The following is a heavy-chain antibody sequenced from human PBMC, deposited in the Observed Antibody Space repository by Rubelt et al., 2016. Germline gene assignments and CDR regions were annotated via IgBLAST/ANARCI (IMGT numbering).Heavy chain of an antibody. CDR2: ISSGYGST. Sequence: VQLVESGGGVVQPGGSLRLSCAASGFRFSSYAMSWVRQAPGKGLEWVSGISSGYGSTYYADSVKGLFTISRDNSKNTLYLQMNSRRAEDTAVYYCAKWVGSTGTTFEYYFDYWGQGTLVTVSS. V-gene: IGHV3-23*04. CDR3: AKWVGSTGTTFEYYFDY. CDR1: GFRFSSYA. J-gene: IGHJ4*02. D-gene: IGHD1-1*01.